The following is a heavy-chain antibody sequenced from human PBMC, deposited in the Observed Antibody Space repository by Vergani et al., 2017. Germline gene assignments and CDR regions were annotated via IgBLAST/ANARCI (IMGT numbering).Heavy chain of an antibody. CDR3: AKANPRNSGYDYLYYYHAMDV. CDR1: GFTFNHYA. Sequence: EVQLLESGGDLVQPGGSLRLSCAASGFTFNHYAMNWVRQAPGKGLEWVSGISGSGGSTYYAGSVKGRFTISRDSSKNTLYIQMNSLSAGGTAVYYCAKANPRNSGYDYLYYYHAMDVWGQGTTVTVSS. CDR2: ISGSGGST. J-gene: IGHJ6*02. V-gene: IGHV3-23*01. D-gene: IGHD5-12*01.